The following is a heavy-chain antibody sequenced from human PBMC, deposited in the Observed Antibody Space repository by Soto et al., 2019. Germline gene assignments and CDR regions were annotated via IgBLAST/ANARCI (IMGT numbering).Heavy chain of an antibody. D-gene: IGHD2-15*01. V-gene: IGHV3-33*01. Sequence: GGSLRLSCAASGFTFSSYGMHWVRQAPGKGLEWVAVIWYDGSNKYYADSVKGRFTISRDNSKNTLYLQMNSLRAEDTAVYYCAREGGYCSGGSCYVSYWGQGTLVTVSS. CDR3: AREGGYCSGGSCYVSY. CDR1: GFTFSSYG. J-gene: IGHJ4*02. CDR2: IWYDGSNK.